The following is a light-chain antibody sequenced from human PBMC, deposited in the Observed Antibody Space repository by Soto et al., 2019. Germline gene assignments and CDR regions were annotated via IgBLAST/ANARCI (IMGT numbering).Light chain of an antibody. V-gene: IGLV2-14*01. CDR1: SSDVGAYNY. CDR2: DVS. CDR3: KSFTTSDTSV. J-gene: IGLJ1*01. Sequence: QSVLTQPASVSGSPGQSIAISCTGTSSDVGAYNYVSWYLQYPGKAPKLVIFDVSFRPSRVSNRFSGSKSGNTASPTISGLQAEDEADYYCKSFTTSDTSVFGTGTQVTV.